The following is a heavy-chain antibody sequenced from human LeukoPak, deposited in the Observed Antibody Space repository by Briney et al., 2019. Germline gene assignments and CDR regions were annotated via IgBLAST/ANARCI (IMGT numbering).Heavy chain of an antibody. CDR3: TREYYYGSGSYYNGY. D-gene: IGHD3-10*01. V-gene: IGHV3-7*04. J-gene: IGHJ4*02. Sequence: GGSLRLSCAASGFTFRSYWMSWVRQAPGKGLEWVANIKQDGNEKYYVDSVKGWFTISRDNAKNSLYLQMNSLRAEDTAVYYCTREYYYGSGSYYNGYWGQGTLVTVSS. CDR1: GFTFRSYW. CDR2: IKQDGNEK.